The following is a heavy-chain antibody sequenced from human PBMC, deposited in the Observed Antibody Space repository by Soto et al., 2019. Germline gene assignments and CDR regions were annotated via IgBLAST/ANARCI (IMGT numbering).Heavy chain of an antibody. CDR3: ARSGSDFDY. V-gene: IGHV3-7*04. J-gene: IGHJ4*02. CDR1: GFSFRSYW. CDR2: IKEDGSEK. Sequence: EVQLVESGGGLVQPGGSLRLSCAVSGFSFRSYWMSWVRQAPGKGLEWVANIKEDGSEKNYVDSVKGRFTISRDNAKNSLYLQMNSLRAADTAVYYCARSGSDFDYWGQGTLVTVSS.